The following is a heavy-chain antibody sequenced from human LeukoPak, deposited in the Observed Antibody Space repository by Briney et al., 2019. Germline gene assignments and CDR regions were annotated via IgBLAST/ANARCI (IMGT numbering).Heavy chain of an antibody. CDR2: IRSKANSYAT. Sequence: PGGSLKLSCAASGFTFSGSAMHWVRQASGKGLEWVGRIRSKANSYATAYAASVKGRFTISRDDSKNTAYLQMSSLKTEDTAVYYCTTYSPGDAFDIWGQGTMVTVSS. D-gene: IGHD1-14*01. J-gene: IGHJ3*02. CDR1: GFTFSGSA. CDR3: TTYSPGDAFDI. V-gene: IGHV3-73*01.